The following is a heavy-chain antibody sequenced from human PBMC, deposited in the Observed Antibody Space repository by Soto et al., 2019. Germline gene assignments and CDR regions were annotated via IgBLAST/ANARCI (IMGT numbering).Heavy chain of an antibody. V-gene: IGHV3-23*01. CDR2: ITSSGGGT. D-gene: IGHD6-13*01. CDR1: GFTFSAYV. CDR3: AKLTAA. J-gene: IGHJ4*02. Sequence: PGGSLRLSCAASGFTFSAYVMSWVRQAPGKGLEWVSSITSSGGGTYYADSVKGRFTVSRDNSKNTVYLQMNSLRDEDTAVYYCAKLTAAWSQGILVTVSS.